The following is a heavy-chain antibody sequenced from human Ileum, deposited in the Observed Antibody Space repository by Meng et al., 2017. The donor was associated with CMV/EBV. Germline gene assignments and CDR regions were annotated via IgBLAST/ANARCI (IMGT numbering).Heavy chain of an antibody. Sequence: GGSLRLSCAASGFTFSSYSMNWVRQAPGKGLEWVSSISSSSSYIYYADSVKGRFTISRDNAKNSLYLQMNSLRAEDTAVYYCARSGIAAAGTVPNWFDPWGQGTLVTVSS. CDR2: ISSSSSYI. D-gene: IGHD6-13*01. CDR1: GFTFSSYS. J-gene: IGHJ5*02. CDR3: ARSGIAAAGTVPNWFDP. V-gene: IGHV3-21*01.